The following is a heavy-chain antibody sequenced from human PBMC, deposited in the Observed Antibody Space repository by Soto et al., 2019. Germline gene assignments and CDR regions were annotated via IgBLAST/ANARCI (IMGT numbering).Heavy chain of an antibody. CDR1: GFTFSSYA. CDR2: ISYDGSNK. D-gene: IGHD5-12*01. CDR3: AREGYSGYDFRRLHYGMDV. Sequence: QVQLVESGGGVVQPGRSLRLSCAASGFTFSSYAMHWVRQAPGKGLEWVAVISYDGSNKYYADSVKGRFTISRDNSKNTLYLQMNSLRAEDTAVYYCAREGYSGYDFRRLHYGMDVWGQGTTVTVSS. V-gene: IGHV3-30-3*01. J-gene: IGHJ6*02.